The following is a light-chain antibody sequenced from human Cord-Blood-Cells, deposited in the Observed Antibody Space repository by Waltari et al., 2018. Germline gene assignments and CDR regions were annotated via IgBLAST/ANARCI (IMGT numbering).Light chain of an antibody. CDR1: QSVSSSY. CDR3: QQYGSSPRT. V-gene: IGKV3-20*01. Sequence: EIVLTQSPGTRSMSPGDRATLSCSASQSVSSSYLAWYQQKPGQAPRLLIYGASSRATGIPDRFSGSGSGTDFTLTISRLEPEDFAVYYCQQYGSSPRTFGQGTKVEIK. CDR2: GAS. J-gene: IGKJ1*01.